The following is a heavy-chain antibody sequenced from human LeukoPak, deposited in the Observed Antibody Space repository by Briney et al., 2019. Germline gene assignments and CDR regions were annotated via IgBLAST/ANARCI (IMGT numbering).Heavy chain of an antibody. V-gene: IGHV4-34*01. J-gene: IGHJ4*02. CDR1: GGSISSGDYY. CDR2: INHSGST. CDR3: ARGRITMVRERPVIYYFDY. D-gene: IGHD3-10*01. Sequence: SETLSLTCTVSGGSISSGDYYWSWIRQPPGKGLEWIGEINHSGSTNYNPSLKSRVTISVDTSKNRSSLKLSSVTAADTAVYYCARGRITMVRERPVIYYFDYWGQGTLVTVSS.